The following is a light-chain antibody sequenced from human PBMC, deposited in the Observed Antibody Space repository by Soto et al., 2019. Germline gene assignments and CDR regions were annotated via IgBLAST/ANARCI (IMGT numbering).Light chain of an antibody. CDR2: GAS. CDR3: LQNNPPQFT. J-gene: IGKJ3*01. CDR1: QDISNS. Sequence: DIQMTQSPPSLSASVGDRVTITCRASQDISNSLVWYHQKPGEAPKLMIYGASSLETGVPSRFSGSGSGTAFSLPISWLQPEVVVTYYYLQNNPPQFTCVPAT. V-gene: IGKV1-27*01.